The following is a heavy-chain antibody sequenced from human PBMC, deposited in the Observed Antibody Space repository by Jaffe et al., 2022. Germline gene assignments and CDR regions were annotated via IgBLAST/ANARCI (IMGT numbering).Heavy chain of an antibody. CDR2: IRSKAYGGTT. CDR3: TRDWGAVAGSWVFDY. V-gene: IGHV3-49*04. CDR1: GFTFGDYA. J-gene: IGHJ4*02. Sequence: EVQLVESGGGLVQPGRSLRLSCTASGFTFGDYAMSWVRQAPGKGLEWVGFIRSKAYGGTTEYAASVKGRFTISRDDSKSIAYLQMNSLKTEDTAVYYCTRDWGAVAGSWVFDYWGQGTLVTVSS. D-gene: IGHD6-19*01.